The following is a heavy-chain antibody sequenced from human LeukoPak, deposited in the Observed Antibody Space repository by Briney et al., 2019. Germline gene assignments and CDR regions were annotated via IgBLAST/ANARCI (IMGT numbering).Heavy chain of an antibody. J-gene: IGHJ4*02. CDR1: GFTFSNYA. V-gene: IGHV3-30*04. D-gene: IGHD4-17*01. Sequence: GGSLRLSCAASGFTFSNYAMHWVRQAPGKGLEWLAVVTSDGINQHYADSVRGRLTISRDNSIKTLFLQMNSLGTDDTAVYYCARDGPYFGDYPYYFDYWGQGTLVTVSS. CDR3: ARDGPYFGDYPYYFDY. CDR2: VTSDGINQ.